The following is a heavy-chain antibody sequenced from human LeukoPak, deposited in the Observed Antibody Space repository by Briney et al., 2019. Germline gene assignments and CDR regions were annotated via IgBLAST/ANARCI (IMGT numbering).Heavy chain of an antibody. Sequence: GASVNVSCTASGYTFTGYYMHWVRQAPGQGLEWMGWINPNSGGTNYAQKLQGRVTMTRDTSISTAYMELSRLRSDDTAVYYCARDIGNYYDYIYHYYYDYWGQGSLVTVSS. CDR3: ARDIGNYYDYIYHYYYDY. CDR2: INPNSGGT. V-gene: IGHV1-2*02. CDR1: GYTFTGYY. J-gene: IGHJ4*02. D-gene: IGHD3-22*01.